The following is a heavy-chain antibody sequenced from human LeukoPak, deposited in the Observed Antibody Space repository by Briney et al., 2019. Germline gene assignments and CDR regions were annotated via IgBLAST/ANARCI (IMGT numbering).Heavy chain of an antibody. CDR2: IYHSGST. D-gene: IGHD2-21*01. J-gene: IGHJ4*02. Sequence: SETLSLTCTVSGGSISSSSYYWGWIRQPPGKGLEWIGSIYHSGSTYYNPSLKSRVTISVDTSKNQFSLKPSSVTAADTAVYYCARAIRSTWMYGDCQYFDYWGQGTLVTVSS. CDR3: ARAIRSTWMYGDCQYFDY. CDR1: GGSISSSSYY. V-gene: IGHV4-39*07.